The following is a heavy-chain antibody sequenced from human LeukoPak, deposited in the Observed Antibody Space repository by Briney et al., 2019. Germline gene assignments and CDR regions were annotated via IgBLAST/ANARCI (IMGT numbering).Heavy chain of an antibody. D-gene: IGHD3-22*01. CDR1: GGTFSSYT. J-gene: IGHJ5*02. CDR3: ARYYYDSSGPGALDP. Sequence: SLKISCKASGGTFSSYTISWVRQAPGQGLEWMGRIIPILGIANYAQKFQGRVTITADKSTSTAYMELSSLRSEDTAVYYCARYYYDSSGPGALDPWGQGTLVTVSS. V-gene: IGHV1-69*02. CDR2: IIPILGIA.